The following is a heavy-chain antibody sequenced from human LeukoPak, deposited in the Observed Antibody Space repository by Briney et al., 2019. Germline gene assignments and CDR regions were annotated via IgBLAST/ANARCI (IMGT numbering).Heavy chain of an antibody. CDR2: ISSSGSTI. CDR3: AKVPRGVPAFFDP. D-gene: IGHD2-2*01. CDR1: GFTFSDYY. J-gene: IGHJ5*02. Sequence: GGSLRLSCAASGFTFSDYYMSWIRQAPGKGLEWVSYISSSGSTIYYADSVKGRFTISRDNSKNTLYLQMNSLRAEDTAVYYCAKVPRGVPAFFDPWGQGTLVTVSS. V-gene: IGHV3-11*01.